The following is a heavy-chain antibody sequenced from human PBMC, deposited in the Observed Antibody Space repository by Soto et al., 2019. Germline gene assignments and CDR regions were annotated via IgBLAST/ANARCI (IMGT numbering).Heavy chain of an antibody. Sequence: QVQLVQSGAEVKKPGASVKVSCKASGYTFTSYDINWVRQATGQGLEWMGWMNPNSGNTGYAQKLQGRVTMTRNPSMSTAYMELRSLRSEDTAVYYCTRGSNVAAVIDYWGQRTLVTVSS. J-gene: IGHJ4*02. V-gene: IGHV1-8*01. CDR2: MNPNSGNT. CDR1: GYTFTSYD. D-gene: IGHD6-13*01. CDR3: TRGSNVAAVIDY.